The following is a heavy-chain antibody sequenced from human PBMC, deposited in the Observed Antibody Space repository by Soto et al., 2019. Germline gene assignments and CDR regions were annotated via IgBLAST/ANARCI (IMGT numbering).Heavy chain of an antibody. Sequence: SQTLSLTCTVSGGSISSYYWSCIRPPAGQGLGWIGRIYTSGSTTYNPSLKIPVTMSVATAKNQFYLKLSSVAATDTAVCYCAREGSDTAMSHFDDWGQGTLVTVSS. CDR1: GGSISSYY. J-gene: IGHJ4*02. V-gene: IGHV4-4*07. D-gene: IGHD5-18*01. CDR2: IYTSGST. CDR3: AREGSDTAMSHFDD.